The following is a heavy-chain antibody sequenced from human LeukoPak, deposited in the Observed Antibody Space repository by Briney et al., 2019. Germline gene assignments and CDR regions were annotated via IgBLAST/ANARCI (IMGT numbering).Heavy chain of an antibody. J-gene: IGHJ4*02. D-gene: IGHD3-10*01. CDR2: IKPDGSEL. V-gene: IGHV3-7*02. Sequence: GGSLRLSCAASGFTFSDYWMDWVRQTPGKGLEWVANIKPDGSELYYVDSVKGRFTISRDNAKNSLYLQMNSLRAEDTAVYYCAKCGSGSNFDYWGQGILVTVSS. CDR3: AKCGSGSNFDY. CDR1: GFTFSDYW.